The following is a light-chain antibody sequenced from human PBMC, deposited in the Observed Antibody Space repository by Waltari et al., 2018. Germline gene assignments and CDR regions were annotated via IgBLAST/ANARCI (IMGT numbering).Light chain of an antibody. Sequence: TVLTQSPATLSLSPGERATLSCRASQSVTSYLAWYQKKPGQAPRLLIYGASSRATGIPDRFSGSGSGTEFTLTISSLDPEDFGVYYCQKYSGCPHRFGQGTKVEIK. J-gene: IGKJ1*01. CDR3: QKYSGCPHR. CDR1: QSVTSY. CDR2: GAS. V-gene: IGKV3-20*01.